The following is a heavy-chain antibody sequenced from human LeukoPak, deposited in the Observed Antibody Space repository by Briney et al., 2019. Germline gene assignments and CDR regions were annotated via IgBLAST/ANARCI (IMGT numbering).Heavy chain of an antibody. CDR3: ARLIGFGEYAFDI. CDR1: GGSIGSYY. V-gene: IGHV4-59*08. J-gene: IGHJ3*02. Sequence: SETLSLTCTVSGGSIGSYYWSWIRQPPGKGLEWIGYIYYSGSTNYNPSLKSRVTISVDTSKNQFSLKLSSVTAADTAVYYCARLIGFGEYAFDIWGQGTMVTVSS. CDR2: IYYSGST. D-gene: IGHD3-10*01.